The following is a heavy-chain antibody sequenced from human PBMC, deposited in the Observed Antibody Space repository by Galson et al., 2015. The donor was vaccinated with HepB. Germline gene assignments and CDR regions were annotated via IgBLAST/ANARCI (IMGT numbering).Heavy chain of an antibody. CDR2: ISYDGSNK. D-gene: IGHD5-18*01. J-gene: IGHJ4*02. Sequence: SLRLSCAASGFTFSSYAMHWVRQAPGKGLEWVAVISYDGSNKYYADSVKGRFTISRDNSKNTLYLQMNSLRAEDTAVYYCARVLSRAIQLWFRGYFDYWGQGTLVTVSS. CDR3: ARVLSRAIQLWFRGYFDY. V-gene: IGHV3-30*04. CDR1: GFTFSSYA.